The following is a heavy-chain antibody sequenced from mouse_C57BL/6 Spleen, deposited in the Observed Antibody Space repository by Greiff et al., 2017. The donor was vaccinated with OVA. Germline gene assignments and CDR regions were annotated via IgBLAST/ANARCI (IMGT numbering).Heavy chain of an antibody. D-gene: IGHD2-4*01. J-gene: IGHJ3*01. CDR3: ARDYVAWFAY. CDR2: ISSGSSTI. CDR1: GFTFSDYG. Sequence: EVQLQESGGGLVKPGGSLKLSCAASGFTFSDYGMHWVRQAPEKGLEWVAYISSGSSTIYYADTVKGRFTISRDNAKNTLFLQMTSLRSEDTAMYYCARDYVAWFAYWGQGTLVTVSA. V-gene: IGHV5-17*01.